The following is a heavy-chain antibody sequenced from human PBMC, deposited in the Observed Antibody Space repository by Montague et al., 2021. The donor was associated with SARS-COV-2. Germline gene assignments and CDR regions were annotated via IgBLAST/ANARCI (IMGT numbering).Heavy chain of an antibody. CDR1: GFSLSTSGVG. J-gene: IGHJ5*02. Sequence: PALVKPTQTLTLTCTFSGFSLSTSGVGVGWIRQPPGKALEWLALIYWDDDKRYSPSLKSRLTITKDTSKNQVVLTMTNMDPVGTATCYCAHRPGGFQQHSFDPRGQGTLVTVSS. V-gene: IGHV2-5*02. D-gene: IGHD2-8*02. CDR2: IYWDDDK. CDR3: AHRPGGFQQHSFDP.